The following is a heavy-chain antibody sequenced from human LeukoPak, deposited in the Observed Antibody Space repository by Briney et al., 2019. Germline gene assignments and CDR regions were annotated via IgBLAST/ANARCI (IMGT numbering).Heavy chain of an antibody. CDR1: GFTFSSYS. Sequence: GGSLRLSCAASGFTFSSYSMNWVRQAPGKGLEWVSSISSSSSYIYYADSVKGRFTISRDNAKNSLYLQMNSLRAEDTAVYYCARGGSYYYGSGSYYYWGQGTLVTVSS. J-gene: IGHJ4*02. V-gene: IGHV3-21*01. D-gene: IGHD3-10*01. CDR3: ARGGSYYYGSGSYYY. CDR2: ISSSSSYI.